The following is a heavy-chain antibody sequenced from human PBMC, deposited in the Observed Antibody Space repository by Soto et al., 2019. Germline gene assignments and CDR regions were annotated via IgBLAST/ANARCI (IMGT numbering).Heavy chain of an antibody. J-gene: IGHJ4*02. CDR3: AIVARVVTRRYNFDY. CDR2: INPSGGST. Sequence: ASVKVSCKASGYMFYSYYMHWVRQAPGQGLEWMGLINPSGGSTTYAQNFQGRITLTRDTSTSTVYMELSSLKSEDTAVYYCAIVARVVTRRYNFDYWGQGTLVTVSS. V-gene: IGHV1-46*02. D-gene: IGHD2-21*02. CDR1: GYMFYSYY.